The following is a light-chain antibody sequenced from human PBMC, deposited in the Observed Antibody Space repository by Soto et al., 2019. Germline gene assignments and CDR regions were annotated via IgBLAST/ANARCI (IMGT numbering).Light chain of an antibody. V-gene: IGLV2-11*01. CDR1: SGDVGGYNY. Sequence: QSALTQPRSVSGSPGQSVTISCTGTSGDVGGYNYVSWYQQHPGKAPKLMIYDVYKWPSGVPDRFSGSKSGNTASLTISGLQAEDEDDYFCSSYAGSNPVLFGGGTKLTVL. CDR2: DVY. J-gene: IGLJ3*02. CDR3: SSYAGSNPVL.